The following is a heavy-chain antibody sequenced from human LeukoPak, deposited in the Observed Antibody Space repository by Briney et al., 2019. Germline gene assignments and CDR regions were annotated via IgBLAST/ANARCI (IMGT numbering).Heavy chain of an antibody. V-gene: IGHV2-70*11. D-gene: IGHD3-22*01. J-gene: IGHJ4*02. CDR3: ARHYYDSSGYSFDF. CDR2: IDWDDDK. CDR1: GFSLSTSGMC. Sequence: SGPALVKPTQTLTLTCTFSGFSLSTSGMCVSWIRQPPGKALEWLSRIDWDDDKYYGTSLKTRLTISQDTSKNQVVLTMTNMDPVDTATYYCARHYYDSSGYSFDFWGQGTLVTVSS.